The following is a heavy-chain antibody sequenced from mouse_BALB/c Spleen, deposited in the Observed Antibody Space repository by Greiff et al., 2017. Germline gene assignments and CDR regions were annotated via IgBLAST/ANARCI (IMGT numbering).Heavy chain of an antibody. J-gene: IGHJ3*01. V-gene: IGHV1-26*01. D-gene: IGHD1-2*01. CDR1: GYSSTGYY. CDR2: VNPHNAGT. Sequence: VQLQQSGPDLAKPGASVKISCKASGYSSTGYYMHWVKQSHGKSLEWIGRVNPHNAGTSYNQKLKGKAILTVVKSSSTAYMELRSLTSEDSAVYYCARKGLLRLRGASWGPGTLVTVSA. CDR3: ARKGLLRLRGAS.